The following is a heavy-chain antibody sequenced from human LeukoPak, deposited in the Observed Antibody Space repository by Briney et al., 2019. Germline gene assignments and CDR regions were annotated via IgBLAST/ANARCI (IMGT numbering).Heavy chain of an antibody. Sequence: SVTVSCKSSGCTFSSYAISWVRQPPGQGLEWMGRIIPIFGIANYAQKFQGRGTITADKSTRTAYLELSSMRSEDTAVYHCARDLAAVAEFQHWGQGTLVTVSS. V-gene: IGHV1-69*04. CDR2: IIPIFGIA. CDR1: GCTFSSYA. D-gene: IGHD6-19*01. J-gene: IGHJ1*01. CDR3: ARDLAAVAEFQH.